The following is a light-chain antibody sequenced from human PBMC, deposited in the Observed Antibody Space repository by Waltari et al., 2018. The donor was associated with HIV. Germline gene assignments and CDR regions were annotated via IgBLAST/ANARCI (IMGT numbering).Light chain of an antibody. CDR1: QSVLYSSNNKNY. CDR3: QQYYSTPLT. CDR2: WAS. J-gene: IGKJ4*01. Sequence: DIVMTQSPDSLAVSLGERATINCKSSQSVLYSSNNKNYLAGYQQKPGQPPELLIYWASTRESGVPDRFSGSGSATDFTLTISSLQAEDVAVYYCQQYYSTPLTFGGGTQVEIK. V-gene: IGKV4-1*01.